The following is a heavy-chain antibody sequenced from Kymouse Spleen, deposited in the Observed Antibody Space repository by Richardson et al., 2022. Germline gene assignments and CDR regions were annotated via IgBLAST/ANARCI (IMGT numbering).Heavy chain of an antibody. CDR3: ASTVTTDY. CDR1: GFTFSSYG. CDR2: ISYDGSNK. Sequence: QVQLVESGGGVVQPGRSLRLSCAASGFTFSSYGMHWVRQAPGKGLEWVAVISYDGSNKYYADSVKGRFTISRDNSKNTLYLQMNSLRAEDTAVYYCASTVTTDYWGQGTLVTVSS. D-gene: IGHD4-17*01. J-gene: IGHJ4*02. V-gene: IGHV3-30*18.